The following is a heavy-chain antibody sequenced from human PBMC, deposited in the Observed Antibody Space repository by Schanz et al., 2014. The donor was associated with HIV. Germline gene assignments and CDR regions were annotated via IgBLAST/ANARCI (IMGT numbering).Heavy chain of an antibody. V-gene: IGHV3-30*18. CDR1: GFTFSKYG. CDR3: AKIISGSPYYYYGLDV. J-gene: IGHJ6*02. Sequence: QVQLVESGGGVVQPGRSPTLSCAASGFTFSKYGMHWVRQAPGKGLEWVAAISKDGSDKYYTDSVKGRFTISRDNSNNTLDLQMNSLRAEDTAVYYCAKIISGSPYYYYGLDVWGLGTTVTVSS. CDR2: ISKDGSDK. D-gene: IGHD1-26*01.